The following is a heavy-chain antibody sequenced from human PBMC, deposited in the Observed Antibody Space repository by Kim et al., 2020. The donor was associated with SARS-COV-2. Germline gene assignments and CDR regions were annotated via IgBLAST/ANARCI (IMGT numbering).Heavy chain of an antibody. Sequence: SEKYYVDSVKGRFTISRDNAKNSLYLQMNSLRAEDTAVYYCAGGGPDPGYWGQGTLVTVSS. CDR3: AGGGPDPGY. J-gene: IGHJ4*02. D-gene: IGHD2-2*01. CDR2: SEK. V-gene: IGHV3-7*04.